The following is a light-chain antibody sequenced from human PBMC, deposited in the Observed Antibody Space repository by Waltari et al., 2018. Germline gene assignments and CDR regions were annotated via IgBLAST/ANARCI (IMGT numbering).Light chain of an antibody. Sequence: EIVMTQSPATLSVSPGERATLSCRASQSVSSNLAWYQQKPGQAPRLLIHGASTRATGNPARFSGSGSGTEFTLTISSLQSEDFAVYYCQQYNNWPPGAFGQGTKVEIK. CDR2: GAS. V-gene: IGKV3-15*01. CDR3: QQYNNWPPGA. CDR1: QSVSSN. J-gene: IGKJ1*01.